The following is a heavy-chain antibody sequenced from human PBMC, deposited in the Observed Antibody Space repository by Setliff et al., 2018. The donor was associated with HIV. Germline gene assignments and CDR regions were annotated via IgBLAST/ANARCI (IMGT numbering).Heavy chain of an antibody. CDR2: ISHTGNI. CDR3: ARLHLRVPPSIFDY. Sequence: LSLTCAVYGGSLRGYYWSWVRQSPLKGLEWIGEISHTGNINYNTALSNRVTVSVDTSKNQFSLKLTSVTAADTAVYFCARLHLRVPPSIFDYWSPGTMVTVSS. J-gene: IGHJ4*02. CDR1: GGSLRGYY. D-gene: IGHD2-2*01. V-gene: IGHV4-34*01.